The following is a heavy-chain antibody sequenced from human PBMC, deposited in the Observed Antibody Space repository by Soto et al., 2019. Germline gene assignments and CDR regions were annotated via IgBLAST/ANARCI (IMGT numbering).Heavy chain of an antibody. CDR3: ARDIAYYYDSSGYNYYYGMDV. J-gene: IGHJ6*02. D-gene: IGHD3-22*01. V-gene: IGHV3-30*04. CDR2: ISYDGSNK. Sequence: GGSLRLSCAASGFTFSSYAMHWVRQAPGKGLEWVAVISYDGSNKYYADSVKGRFTISRDNSKNTLYLQMNSLRAEDTAVYYCARDIAYYYDSSGYNYYYGMDVWGQGTTVTVSS. CDR1: GFTFSSYA.